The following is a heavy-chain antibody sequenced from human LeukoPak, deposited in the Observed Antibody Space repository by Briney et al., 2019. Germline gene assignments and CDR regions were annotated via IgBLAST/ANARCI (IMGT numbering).Heavy chain of an antibody. CDR1: RFTLSSYW. J-gene: IGHJ3*02. CDR3: ARGNAHAFDI. V-gene: IGHV3-74*01. CDR2: INSDGSGI. Sequence: GGSLRLSCAVSRFTLSSYWMHWVRQLPGKGLVWVSRINSDGSGISYAGSVKGRFTISRDNAKNTLYLQMNSLRVEDTAVYYCARGNAHAFDIWGQGTMVTVSS.